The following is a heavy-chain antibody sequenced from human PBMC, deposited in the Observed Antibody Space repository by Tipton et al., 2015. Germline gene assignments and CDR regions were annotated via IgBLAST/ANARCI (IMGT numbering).Heavy chain of an antibody. CDR2: VHYSGST. Sequence: TLSLTCTVSGASVSSDSHFWTWVRRPPGKTLEWIGYVHYSGSTNYTPSLRSRLTISVDMSKNQFSLKLDSVTAADTAIYYCARGLIVPGSSNYYYYGLDVWGQGTTVTVSS. CDR3: ARGLIVPGSSNYYYYGLDV. J-gene: IGHJ6*02. CDR1: GASVSSDSHF. V-gene: IGHV4-61*01. D-gene: IGHD2-15*01.